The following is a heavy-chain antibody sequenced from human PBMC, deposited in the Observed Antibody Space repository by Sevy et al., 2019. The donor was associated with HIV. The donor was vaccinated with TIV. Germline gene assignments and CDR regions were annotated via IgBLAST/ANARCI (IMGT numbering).Heavy chain of an antibody. CDR1: GFTFTYAW. V-gene: IGHV3-15*01. CDR3: STDPIILLLVTDGMDV. Sequence: GGSLRLSCAASGFTFTYAWMAWVRRSPGKGLEWVGRLKSKADGGTVEYAAPVKGRFTISRDDSKNRLYLEMNSLKTEDTAVYYCSTDPIILLLVTDGMDVWGQGTTVTVSS. D-gene: IGHD2-8*02. J-gene: IGHJ6*02. CDR2: LKSKADGGTV.